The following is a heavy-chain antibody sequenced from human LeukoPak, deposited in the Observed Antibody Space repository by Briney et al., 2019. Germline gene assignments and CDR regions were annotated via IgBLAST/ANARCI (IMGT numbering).Heavy chain of an antibody. CDR1: GFTFSSYD. Sequence: GGSLRLSCAASGFTFSSYDMHWVRQATGKGLEWVSAIGTAGDTYYPGSAKGRFTISRENAKNSLYLQMNSLRAGDTAVYYCARGITMVRGVIRYYGMDVWGQGTTVTVSS. V-gene: IGHV3-13*01. CDR3: ARGITMVRGVIRYYGMDV. D-gene: IGHD3-10*01. J-gene: IGHJ6*02. CDR2: IGTAGDT.